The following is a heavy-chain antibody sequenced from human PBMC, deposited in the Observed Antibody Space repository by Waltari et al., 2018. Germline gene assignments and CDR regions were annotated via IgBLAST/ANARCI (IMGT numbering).Heavy chain of an antibody. CDR1: GYTFTGYY. D-gene: IGHD4-17*01. J-gene: IGHJ4*02. Sequence: QVQLVQSGAEVKKPGASVKVSCKASGYTFTGYYMHWVRQAPGQGLEWMGWINPNSGCTNNAQKFQGRVTMTRDTSISTAYMELSRLRSDDTAVYYCARGLHLNYGGNPIIGYWGQGTLVTVSS. CDR2: INPNSGCT. CDR3: ARGLHLNYGGNPIIGY. V-gene: IGHV1-2*02.